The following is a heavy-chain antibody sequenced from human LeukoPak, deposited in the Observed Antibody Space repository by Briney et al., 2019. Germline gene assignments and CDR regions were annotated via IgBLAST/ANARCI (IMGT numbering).Heavy chain of an antibody. CDR1: GFIFRNYA. V-gene: IGHV3-23*01. Sequence: GGSLRLSCAASGFIFRNYAMSWVRQAPGKGLEWVSAITGSGDTTYYADSVKGRFTISRDNTKNTLYVEMNTLRAEDTAVYYCAKWGDYDILTGYYVSDFWGQGTLVTVSS. D-gene: IGHD3-9*01. CDR2: ITGSGDTT. CDR3: AKWGDYDILTGYYVSDF. J-gene: IGHJ4*02.